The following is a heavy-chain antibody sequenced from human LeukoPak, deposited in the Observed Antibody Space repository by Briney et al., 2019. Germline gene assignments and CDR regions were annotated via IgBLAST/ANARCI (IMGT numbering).Heavy chain of an antibody. D-gene: IGHD3-10*01. V-gene: IGHV3-11*01. CDR2: ISSSGSTI. CDR3: ARESRVVAGGDAFDI. CDR1: GFTFSDYY. Sequence: PGGSLRLSCAASGFTFSDYYMSWIRQAPGKGLEWVSYISSSGSTIYYADTVKGRFTISRDNAKNSLYLQMNSLRAEDTAVYYCARESRVVAGGDAFDIWGQGTMVTVSS. J-gene: IGHJ3*02.